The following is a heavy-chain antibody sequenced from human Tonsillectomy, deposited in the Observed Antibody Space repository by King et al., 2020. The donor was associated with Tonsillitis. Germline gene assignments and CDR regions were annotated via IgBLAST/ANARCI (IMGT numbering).Heavy chain of an antibody. J-gene: IGHJ3*02. D-gene: IGHD1-26*01. Sequence: VQLVESRGGLVQPGGSLRLSCAASGFTFSNYDIHWVRQATGKGLEWVSSIGTAGDTYYPGSVRGRFTISRENAKNSLYLQMNSLRAGDTAVYYCVRGGRLAGNALDIWGQGIMVTVS. CDR2: IGTAGDT. CDR1: GFTFSNYD. CDR3: VRGGRLAGNALDI. V-gene: IGHV3-13*01.